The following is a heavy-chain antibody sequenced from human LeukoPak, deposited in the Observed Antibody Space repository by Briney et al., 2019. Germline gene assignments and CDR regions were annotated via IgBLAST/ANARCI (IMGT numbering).Heavy chain of an antibody. V-gene: IGHV1-8*01. Sequence: ASVKVSCKASGYTFTSYDINWVRQATGQGLEWMGWMNPNSGNTGYAQKFQGRVTMTRNTSISTAYMELSSLRSEDTAVYYCARTVGGSYLSYYYGMDVWGQGTTVTVSS. CDR2: MNPNSGNT. J-gene: IGHJ6*02. CDR3: ARTVGGSYLSYYYGMDV. CDR1: GYTFTSYD. D-gene: IGHD1-26*01.